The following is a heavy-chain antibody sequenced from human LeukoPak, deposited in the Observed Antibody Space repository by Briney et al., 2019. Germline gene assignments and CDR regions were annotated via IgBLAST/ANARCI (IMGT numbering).Heavy chain of an antibody. CDR3: AKWGDYDILTGYYNSDY. J-gene: IGHJ4*01. CDR2: IGGRDGGT. CDR1: GFIFSNYA. Sequence: GGALRLSCAASGFIFSNYARSWVRQAPGKGRDWVSAIGGRDGGTYYADSVKGRFSVCRDDHKNTLYLQMNILRVEDTDVHYCAKWGDYDILTGYYNSDYWGHGTMVTVSS. V-gene: IGHV3-23*01. D-gene: IGHD3-9*01.